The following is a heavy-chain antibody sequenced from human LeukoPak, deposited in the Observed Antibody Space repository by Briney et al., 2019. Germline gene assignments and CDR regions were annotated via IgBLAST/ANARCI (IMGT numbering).Heavy chain of an antibody. J-gene: IGHJ4*02. D-gene: IGHD4-17*01. Sequence: PGGSLRLSCAASGFTFTTYTMNWVRQAPGKGLEWVSYIGRSSGTTFYADSVKGRFTISRDNAKNSLYLQMNSLRDEDTAVYYCAGQKVNYGDSALWGQGTLVTVSS. V-gene: IGHV3-48*02. CDR1: GFTFTTYT. CDR3: AGQKVNYGDSAL. CDR2: IGRSSGTT.